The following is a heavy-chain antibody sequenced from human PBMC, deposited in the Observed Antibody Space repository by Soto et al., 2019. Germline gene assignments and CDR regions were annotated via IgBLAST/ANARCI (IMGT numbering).Heavy chain of an antibody. Sequence: PGGSLRLSCVASGFPFGYYWMSRVRQAPGKGLEWLATIKMDASEKKYVDSVKGRFTMSRDNAKNSLCLQMDSLRTEDTAVYYFARDSGYGSVNSVNHYLDFWGHGTLVTVSS. CDR1: GFPFGYYW. CDR2: IKMDASEK. J-gene: IGHJ4*01. D-gene: IGHD3-10*01. CDR3: ARDSGYGSVNSVNHYLDF. V-gene: IGHV3-7*01.